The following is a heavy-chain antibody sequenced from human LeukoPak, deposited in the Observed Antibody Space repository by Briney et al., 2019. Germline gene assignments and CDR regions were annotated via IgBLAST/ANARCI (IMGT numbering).Heavy chain of an antibody. D-gene: IGHD3-3*01. CDR1: GYTFTSYG. J-gene: IGHJ6*02. V-gene: IGHV1-18*01. CDR2: ISAYNGNT. CDR3: ARDPFHYDFGRGPSYYYGRDV. Sequence: ASVKVSCKASGYTFTSYGISWVRQAPGQGLEWMGWISAYNGNTNYAQKLQGRVTMTTDTSTSTAYMELRSLRSDDTAVYYCARDPFHYDFGRGPSYYYGRDVWGQGTTVTVSS.